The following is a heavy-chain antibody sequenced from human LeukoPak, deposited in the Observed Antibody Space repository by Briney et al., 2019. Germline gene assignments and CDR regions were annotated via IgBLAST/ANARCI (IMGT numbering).Heavy chain of an antibody. Sequence: ASVKLSCKASGYTFTGYYIHWVRQAPGQGLEWMAWINPNSSGTNYAQKVQVRVTMTKATYISSAHMELSRLRDNAAYSCSSARLYSGYGNFTYYKNVWGKGTTVTVSS. D-gene: IGHD5-12*01. J-gene: IGHJ6*04. CDR2: INPNSSGT. V-gene: IGHV1-2*02. CDR3: ARLYSGYGNFTYYKNV. CDR1: GYTFTGYY.